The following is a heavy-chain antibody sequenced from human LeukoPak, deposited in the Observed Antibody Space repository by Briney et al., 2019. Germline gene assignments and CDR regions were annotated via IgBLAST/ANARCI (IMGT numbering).Heavy chain of an antibody. V-gene: IGHV4-59*01. J-gene: IGHJ5*02. D-gene: IGHD3-3*01. CDR1: GGSISSYY. CDR3: ATCYDFWSGRWFDP. CDR2: IYYSGST. Sequence: SETLSLTCTVSGGSISSYYWSWIRQPPGKGLEWIGYIYYSGSTNYNPSLKSRVTISVDTSKNQFSLKLSSVTAADTAVYYCATCYDFWSGRWFDPWGQGTLVTVSS.